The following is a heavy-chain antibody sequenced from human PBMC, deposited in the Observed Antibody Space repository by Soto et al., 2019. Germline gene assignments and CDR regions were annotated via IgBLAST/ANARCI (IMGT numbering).Heavy chain of an antibody. J-gene: IGHJ5*02. CDR1: GGSISSSSYY. CDR3: ARTGAAAAVFDP. D-gene: IGHD6-13*01. V-gene: IGHV4-39*01. CDR2: IYYSGST. Sequence: PSETLSLTCTVSGGSISSSSYYWGWIRQPPGKGLEWIGSIYYSGSTCYNPSLKSRVTISVDTSKNQFSLKLSSVTAADTAVYYCARTGAAAAVFDPWGQGTLVTVSS.